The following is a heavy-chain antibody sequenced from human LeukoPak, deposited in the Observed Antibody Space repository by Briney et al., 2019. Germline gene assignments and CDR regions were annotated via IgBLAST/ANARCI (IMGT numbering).Heavy chain of an antibody. CDR1: GFTFSSYG. CDR2: IRSDGSSK. J-gene: IGHJ4*02. D-gene: IGHD4-17*01. V-gene: IGHV3-33*06. Sequence: PGRSLRLSCAASGFTFSSYGLHWVRQAPGKGLEWVALIRSDGSSKNYVESVKGRFTISRDASKKTVYLQMNSLRAEDTAMYFCAKWSGDYRSYYLEYWGQGTLVTVSS. CDR3: AKWSGDYRSYYLEY.